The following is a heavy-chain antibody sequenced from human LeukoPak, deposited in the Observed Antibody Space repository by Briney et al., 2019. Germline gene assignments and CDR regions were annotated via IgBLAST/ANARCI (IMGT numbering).Heavy chain of an antibody. J-gene: IGHJ6*04. CDR3: ASYYASGVSAYNYYGMDV. V-gene: IGHV4-38-2*01. CDR1: GYSICSGYY. Sequence: PSETLSLTCAVSGYSICSGYYWGWIRQPPGKGLEWIGSMSHNRGTYYNPSLKSRVTISMDTSKNQFSLRLSSVTAADTAVYYCASYYASGVSAYNYYGMDVWGKGTTVTVSS. D-gene: IGHD3-10*01. CDR2: MSHNRGT.